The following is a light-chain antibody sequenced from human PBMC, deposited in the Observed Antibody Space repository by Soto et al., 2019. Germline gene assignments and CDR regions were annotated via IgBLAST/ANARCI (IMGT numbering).Light chain of an antibody. V-gene: IGKV3-20*01. CDR3: KKYGSSLRT. Sequence: EILLTQSPGTLSLSPGERATLSCRASQSVSSSYLAWYQQKPGQAPRLLIYGASSRATGIPDRFSGSGSGTDFTLTISRLEPEDFAVYYCKKYGSSLRTFGQGTHVDIK. CDR1: QSVSSSY. CDR2: GAS. J-gene: IGKJ1*01.